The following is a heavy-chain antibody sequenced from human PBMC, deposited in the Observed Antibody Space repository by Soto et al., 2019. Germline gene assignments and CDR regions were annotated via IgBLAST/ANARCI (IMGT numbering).Heavy chain of an antibody. J-gene: IGHJ3*02. CDR1: GFTLSSYA. V-gene: IGHV3-23*01. CDR2: ISGSGDFT. D-gene: IGHD3-3*01. Sequence: EVQMLESGGGLVQPGGSLRLSCAASGFTLSSYALSWVRQAPGKGLEWVSGISGSGDFTFDADSVRVRFTISRDNSMNTLYLKMNSLRVEDAAVYYCARGPTIFGVGVDAFDIWGQGTMATVSS. CDR3: ARGPTIFGVGVDAFDI.